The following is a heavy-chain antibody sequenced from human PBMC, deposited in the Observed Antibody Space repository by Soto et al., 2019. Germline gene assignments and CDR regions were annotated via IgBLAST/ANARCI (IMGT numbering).Heavy chain of an antibody. D-gene: IGHD5-18*01. J-gene: IGHJ4*02. V-gene: IGHV3-23*01. CDR3: AKASDLRVTDY. CDR1: GFTFSSYA. Sequence: EVQLLESGGGLVQPGGSLRLSCAASGFTFSSYAMSWGRQAPGKGLEWFSAISGSGGSTYYADSVKGRFTISRDNSKNTLYLQMNSVRGEDTAVYYCAKASDLRVTDYWGQGTLVTVSS. CDR2: ISGSGGST.